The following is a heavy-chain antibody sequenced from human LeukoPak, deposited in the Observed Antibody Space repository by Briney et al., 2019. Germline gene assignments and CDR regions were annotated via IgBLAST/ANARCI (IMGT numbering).Heavy chain of an antibody. CDR2: ISRNSYNI. CDR3: AKSRDDGTGYYYDY. D-gene: IGHD3-9*01. CDR1: GFSFDDYA. Sequence: GGSLRLSCEASGFSFDDYAMHWVRQAPGKGLEWVAGISRNSYNIAYGDSVKGRFTISRNNAKKSLSLQMNSLGTEDTAFYYCAKSRDDGTGYYYDYWGQGVLVTVAS. J-gene: IGHJ4*02. V-gene: IGHV3-9*01.